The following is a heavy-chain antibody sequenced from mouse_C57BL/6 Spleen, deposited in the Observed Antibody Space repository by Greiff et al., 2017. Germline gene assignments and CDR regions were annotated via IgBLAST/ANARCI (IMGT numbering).Heavy chain of an antibody. J-gene: IGHJ3*01. CDR3: TRHSNYDWFAY. CDR1: GYTFTDYY. D-gene: IGHD2-5*01. Sequence: EVQLQQSGPELAKPGASVKISCKASGYTFTDYYMNWVKQSHGKSLEWIGDINPNNGGTSYNQKFKGKATLTVDKSSSTAYMELRSLTSEDSAVYYWTRHSNYDWFAYWGHGTLVTVSA. CDR2: INPNNGGT. V-gene: IGHV1-26*01.